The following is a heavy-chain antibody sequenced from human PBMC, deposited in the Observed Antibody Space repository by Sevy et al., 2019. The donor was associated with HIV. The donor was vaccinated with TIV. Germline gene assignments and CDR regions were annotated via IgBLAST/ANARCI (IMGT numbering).Heavy chain of an antibody. Sequence: ASVKVSCKSSGRTFRSNAISWVRQAPGQGLEWMGGIIPMFGTANYAQKFQGRVTITADESASTAYMELSSLRSDDTAIYYCARSISWYASFDYWGQGTLVTFSS. CDR3: ARSISWYASFDY. J-gene: IGHJ4*02. CDR2: IIPMFGTA. CDR1: GRTFRSNA. V-gene: IGHV1-69*13. D-gene: IGHD6-13*01.